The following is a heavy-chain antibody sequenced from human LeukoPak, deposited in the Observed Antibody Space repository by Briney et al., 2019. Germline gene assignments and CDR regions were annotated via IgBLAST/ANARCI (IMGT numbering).Heavy chain of an antibody. CDR3: AELGITMIGGV. V-gene: IGHV3-48*04. Sequence: GGSQRLSCAASGFTFSSYSMNWVRQAPGKGLEWVSYISSTSSTIYYADSVKGRFTISRDNAKNSLYLQMNSLRAEDTAVYYCAELGITMIGGVWGKGTTVTISS. J-gene: IGHJ6*04. D-gene: IGHD3-10*02. CDR1: GFTFSSYS. CDR2: ISSTSSTI.